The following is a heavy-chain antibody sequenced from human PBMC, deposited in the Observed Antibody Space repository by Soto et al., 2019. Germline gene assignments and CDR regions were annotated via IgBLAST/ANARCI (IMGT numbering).Heavy chain of an antibody. V-gene: IGHV4-59*01. D-gene: IGHD1-1*01. CDR1: GGSIYGYY. Sequence: AETLSLTSTVSGGSIYGYYWTWSRQAPGREMEWIGYMYYTGDTNYNPSLKSRVSISIDKSKNLFSLNLTSVTAADTAIYYCARLVTGEAAGTFWFDPWGQGTQVTVSS. J-gene: IGHJ5*02. CDR2: MYYTGDT. CDR3: ARLVTGEAAGTFWFDP.